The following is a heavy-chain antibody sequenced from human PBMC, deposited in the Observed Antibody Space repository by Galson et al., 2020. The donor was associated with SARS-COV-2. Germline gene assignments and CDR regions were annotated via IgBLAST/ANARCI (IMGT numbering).Heavy chain of an antibody. Sequence: GESLKISCSASGFTFSTYAIYWVRQDPGKGLAYVSVISRDGGSAYYADSVKGRFTISRDNSKDTLYLQMSSLRTEDTAVYYCVKDGVRFNCYYYMDVWGKGPRSPSP. D-gene: IGHD3-3*01. CDR1: GFTFSTYA. CDR2: ISRDGGSA. V-gene: IGHV3-64D*06. J-gene: IGHJ6*03. CDR3: VKDGVRFNCYYYMDV.